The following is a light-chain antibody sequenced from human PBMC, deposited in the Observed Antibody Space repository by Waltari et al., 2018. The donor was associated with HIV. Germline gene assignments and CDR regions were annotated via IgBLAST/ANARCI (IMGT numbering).Light chain of an antibody. J-gene: IGLJ2*01. Sequence: YELTQPPPVSVAPGQTAMITCGGHHIERKSVQWYQQKPGQDPVLVIYFALDRPSGIPERFSGSVSGNPATLTISRVDAGDEADYYCQVWDRSSDQVIFGGGTKLTVL. V-gene: IGLV3-21*04. CDR1: HIERKS. CDR2: FAL. CDR3: QVWDRSSDQVI.